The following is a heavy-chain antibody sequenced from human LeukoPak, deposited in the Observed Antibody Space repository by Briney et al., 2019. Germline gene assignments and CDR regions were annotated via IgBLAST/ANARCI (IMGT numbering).Heavy chain of an antibody. CDR2: INHRGST. Sequence: SETLSLTCAGYGGSFIGYYWSWIRQPPGRGLEWSGEINHRGSTNYNPARKSRVTISVDTSKNQVSLKRSAVTDADTAAYYRARICSGGTCYSGDDTAITGKEEHVDYWGQGPLVPVSS. CDR1: GGSFIGYY. V-gene: IGHV4-34*01. D-gene: IGHD2-15*01. J-gene: IGHJ4*02. CDR3: ARICSGGTCYSGDDTAITGKEEHVDY.